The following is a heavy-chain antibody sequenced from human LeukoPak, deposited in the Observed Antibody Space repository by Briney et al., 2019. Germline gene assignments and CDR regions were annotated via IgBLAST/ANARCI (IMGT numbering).Heavy chain of an antibody. Sequence: ASVKVCCKASGYTFTSYDIKWVRQATELGLEWRGWMNPNSGNTGYAQKFQGRVTMTRNTSISTAYMELSSLKSEDTAVYYCARVTMVRGVIGYWGQGTLVTVSS. D-gene: IGHD3-10*01. V-gene: IGHV1-8*01. CDR1: GYTFTSYD. CDR2: MNPNSGNT. J-gene: IGHJ4*02. CDR3: ARVTMVRGVIGY.